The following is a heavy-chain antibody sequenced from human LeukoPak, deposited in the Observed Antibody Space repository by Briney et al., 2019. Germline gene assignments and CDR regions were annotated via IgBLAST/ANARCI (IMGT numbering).Heavy chain of an antibody. CDR3: AREWWYLSYYYGMDV. CDR1: GYTFTGYY. CDR2: INPNSGGT. D-gene: IGHD2-15*01. Sequence: GASVKVSCKASGYTFTGYYMHWVRQAPGQGLEWMGWINPNSGGTNYAQKFQGRVTMTRDTSISTAYMELSRLRSDDTAVYYCAREWWYLSYYYGMDVWGQGTTVTVSS. J-gene: IGHJ6*02. V-gene: IGHV1-2*02.